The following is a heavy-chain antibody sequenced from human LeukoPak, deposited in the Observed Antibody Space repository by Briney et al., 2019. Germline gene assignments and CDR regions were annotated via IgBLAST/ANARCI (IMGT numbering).Heavy chain of an antibody. Sequence: ASVKVSCKASGYTFTSYAMHWVRQAPGQRLEWMGWINAGNGNTKYSQKLQGRVTMTTDTSTSTAYMELRSLRSDDTAVYYCASEIPSGVGWGQGTLVTVSS. J-gene: IGHJ4*02. CDR3: ASEIPSGVG. V-gene: IGHV1-3*01. CDR2: INAGNGNT. CDR1: GYTFTSYA.